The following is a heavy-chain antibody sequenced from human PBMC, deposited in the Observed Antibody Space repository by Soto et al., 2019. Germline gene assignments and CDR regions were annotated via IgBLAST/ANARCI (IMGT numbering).Heavy chain of an antibody. CDR2: ISHDEGIK. CDR1: GFSFSTSV. D-gene: IGHD3-22*01. Sequence: QVQLVESGGGVSQPGRSLRLSCTASGFSFSTSVMQWVRHAPGEGLEWVAAISHDEGIKFYADSVKGRFTISRDNPTNTLYLQMNSLRSEATAVYYCAREDVSSGYAGTFRHWGQGTLVAVSS. V-gene: IGHV3-30*04. CDR3: AREDVSSGYAGTFRH. J-gene: IGHJ1*01.